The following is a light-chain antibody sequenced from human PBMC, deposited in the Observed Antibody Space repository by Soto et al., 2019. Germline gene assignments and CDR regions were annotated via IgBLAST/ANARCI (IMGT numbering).Light chain of an antibody. CDR1: QSVLYSSNNKNY. V-gene: IGKV4-1*01. J-gene: IGKJ3*01. Sequence: DIVMTQSPDSLAVSLGERATINCKSSQSVLYSSNNKNYLAWYQQKPGQPPKLLIYWASTRESGVPDRFSGSGSGTDFTLTISSLQAEDVAVYYCKQYYSTPGVTFGPGTKVDIK. CDR3: KQYYSTPGVT. CDR2: WAS.